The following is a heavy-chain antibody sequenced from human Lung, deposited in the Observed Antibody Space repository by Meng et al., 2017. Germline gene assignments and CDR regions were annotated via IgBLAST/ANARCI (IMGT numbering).Heavy chain of an antibody. CDR2: IYWDDDK. CDR3: AHIVLYDSYDY. V-gene: IGHV2-5*02. D-gene: IGHD3-22*01. J-gene: IGHJ4*02. CDR1: GFSLSTSGLV. Sequence: QLTLYESGPQQTKPTTTLTRTVTFSGFSLSTSGLVVGWIRQPPGKALDCLALIYWDDDKRYSPSLKSRLTITKDTSKNQVVLTMTNMDPVDTATYYCAHIVLYDSYDYWGQGTLVTVSS.